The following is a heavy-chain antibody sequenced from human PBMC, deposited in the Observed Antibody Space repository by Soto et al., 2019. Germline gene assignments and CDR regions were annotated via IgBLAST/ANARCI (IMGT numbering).Heavy chain of an antibody. CDR1: GGSISSSTYY. J-gene: IGHJ3*01. Sequence: SETLSLTCTVSGGSISSSTYYWGWIRQPPGNGLEWIASIYYSGRTHYNPSLESRVTISVDTSKNQFSLRLSSVTAADTAVYYCARHSSGSSSSWSPVWGHGTMVTVSS. CDR3: ARHSSGSSSSWSPV. D-gene: IGHD6-13*01. CDR2: IYYSGRT. V-gene: IGHV4-39*01.